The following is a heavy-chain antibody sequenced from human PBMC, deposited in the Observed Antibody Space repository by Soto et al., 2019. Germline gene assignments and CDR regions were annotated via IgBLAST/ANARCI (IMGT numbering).Heavy chain of an antibody. D-gene: IGHD3-16*01. V-gene: IGHV4-30-4*01. CDR1: GGSISSGDYY. J-gene: IGHJ4*02. Sequence: SETLSLTCTVSGGSISSGDYYWSWIRQPPGKGLEWIGYIYYSGSTYYNPSLKSRVTISVDTSKNQFSLKLSSVTAADTAVYYCAREGSSNYDYVWGSWAALWGQGTLVTVSS. CDR3: AREGSSNYDYVWGSWAAL. CDR2: IYYSGST.